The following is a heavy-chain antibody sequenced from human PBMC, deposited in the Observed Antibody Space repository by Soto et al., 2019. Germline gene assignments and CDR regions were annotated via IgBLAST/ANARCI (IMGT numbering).Heavy chain of an antibody. D-gene: IGHD3-3*02. CDR3: ARQLSHICDS. J-gene: IGHJ4*02. CDR2: IKPGTSDI. V-gene: IGHV5-51*01. CDR1: GYKFGSSW. Sequence: GESLKISCDGVGYKFGSSWIGWVRQMPGKGLEWMGIIKPGTSDIRYSPSCRGHVTISADEAVSTAYLQWSSLKASDTAMYYCARQLSHICDSWGQGTLVTVSS.